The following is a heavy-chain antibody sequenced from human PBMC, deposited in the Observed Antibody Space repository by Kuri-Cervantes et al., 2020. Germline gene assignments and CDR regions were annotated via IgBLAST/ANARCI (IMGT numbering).Heavy chain of an antibody. V-gene: IGHV1-2*02. CDR3: ARDITMVRGVIITRLWIYGMDV. D-gene: IGHD3-10*01. CDR1: GYTFTGYY. CDR2: INPNSSGT. Sequence: ASVKVSCKASGYTFTGYYMHWVRQAPGQGLEWMGWINPNSSGTNYAQKFQGRVTMTRDTSISTANMELSRLRSDDTAVYYCARDITMVRGVIITRLWIYGMDVWGQGTTV. J-gene: IGHJ6*01.